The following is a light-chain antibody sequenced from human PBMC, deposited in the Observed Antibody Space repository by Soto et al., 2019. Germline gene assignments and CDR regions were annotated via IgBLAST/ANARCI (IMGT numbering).Light chain of an antibody. CDR2: GVS. CDR1: GSDVGGYKY. CDR3: CSYAGGPEV. J-gene: IGLJ1*01. Sequence: QSVLTQPRSVSGSPGQSGTISFTGTGSDVGGYKYVSWYQQKPGKAPKLIIYGVSRWPSGVPNRFSGSKSGNRASLAISGLQAEDEGDYYCCSYAGGPEVFGTGTKVTVL. V-gene: IGLV2-11*01.